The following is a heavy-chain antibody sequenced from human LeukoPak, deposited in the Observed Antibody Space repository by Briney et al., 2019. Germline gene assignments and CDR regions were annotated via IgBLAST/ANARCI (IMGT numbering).Heavy chain of an antibody. J-gene: IGHJ4*02. Sequence: SETLSLTCTVSLDSTTSNFWSWVRQPPGKGLEWIGEIHRSGSPNYNPSFQSRVTISIDRSRNQIVLELSSVTAADTAVYYCAGEILGGFNPGAYWGQGTLVTVSS. V-gene: IGHV4-4*02. CDR3: AGEILGGFNPGAY. CDR2: IHRSGSP. CDR1: LDSTTSNF. D-gene: IGHD1-14*01.